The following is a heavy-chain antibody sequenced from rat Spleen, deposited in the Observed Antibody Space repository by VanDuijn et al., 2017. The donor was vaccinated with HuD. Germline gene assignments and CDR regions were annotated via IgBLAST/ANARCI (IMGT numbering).Heavy chain of an antibody. CDR1: GFTFSNYG. Sequence: EVQVVESGGGYVQPGGSMKLSCAASGFTFSNYGMTWVRQAPTKGLEWVASISGSGGNTYYRDSVKGRFTISRDNAKSTLFLQMDNLRPEDTATYYCTRRGYLSNWYFDFWGPGIMVTVSS. V-gene: IGHV5-25*01. D-gene: IGHD1-11*01. CDR3: TRRGYLSNWYFDF. J-gene: IGHJ1*01. CDR2: ISGSGGNT.